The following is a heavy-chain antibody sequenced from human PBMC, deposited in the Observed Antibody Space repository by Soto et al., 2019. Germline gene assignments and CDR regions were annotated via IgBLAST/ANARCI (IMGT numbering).Heavy chain of an antibody. V-gene: IGHV3-30*18. CDR3: AKDQVYDSSGYSDYYYYGMDV. D-gene: IGHD3-22*01. CDR1: GFTFSSYG. Sequence: GGSLRLSCAASGFTFSSYGMHWVRQAPGKGLEWVAVISYDGSSKYYADSAKGRFTISRDNSKNTLYLQMNSLRAEDTAVYYCAKDQVYDSSGYSDYYYYGMDVWGQGTTVTVSS. J-gene: IGHJ6*02. CDR2: ISYDGSSK.